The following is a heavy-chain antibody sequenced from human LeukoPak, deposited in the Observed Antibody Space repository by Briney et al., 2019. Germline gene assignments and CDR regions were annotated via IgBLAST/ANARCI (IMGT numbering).Heavy chain of an antibody. Sequence: PSETLSLTCTVSGASISSGDHYWSWVRQPPGKGLEWIGHIYDSGSTYYNPSLRSRVAMSVDTSKNQFSLEMSSATAADTAVYYCASKYYYDTRRDYWGQGTLVTVSS. CDR1: GASISSGDHY. V-gene: IGHV4-30-4*01. CDR2: IYDSGST. CDR3: ASKYYYDTRRDY. J-gene: IGHJ4*02. D-gene: IGHD3-22*01.